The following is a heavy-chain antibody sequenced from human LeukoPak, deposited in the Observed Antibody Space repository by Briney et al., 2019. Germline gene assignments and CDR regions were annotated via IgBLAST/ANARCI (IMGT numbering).Heavy chain of an antibody. CDR1: GFTFDDYA. CDR2: ISWNSGSI. D-gene: IGHD1-26*01. J-gene: IGHJ4*02. Sequence: GGSLRLSCAASGFTFDDYAMHWVRQAPGKGLEWVSGISWNSGSIGYADSVKGRFTISRDNSKNTLYLQMNSLRAEDTAVYYCAKTIVGATPTYFDYWGQGTLVTVSS. V-gene: IGHV3-9*01. CDR3: AKTIVGATPTYFDY.